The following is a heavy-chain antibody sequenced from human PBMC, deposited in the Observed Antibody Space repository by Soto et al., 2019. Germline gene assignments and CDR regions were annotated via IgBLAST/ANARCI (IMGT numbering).Heavy chain of an antibody. D-gene: IGHD1-26*01. CDR3: ARVSGSYYYGMDV. CDR1: GGSISSSNW. Sequence: QVQLQESGPGLVKPSGTLSLTCAVSGGSISSSNWWSWVRQPPGKGLEWIGEIYHSGSTNYNPSLKRRGTISVDKSKTQFSLKLSSVTAADTAVYYCARVSGSYYYGMDVWGQGTTVTVSS. J-gene: IGHJ6*02. CDR2: IYHSGST. V-gene: IGHV4-4*02.